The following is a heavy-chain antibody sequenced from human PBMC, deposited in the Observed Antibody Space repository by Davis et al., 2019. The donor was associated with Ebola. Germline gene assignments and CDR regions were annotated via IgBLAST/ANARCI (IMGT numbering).Heavy chain of an antibody. Sequence: SETLSLTCAVYGGSFSGYYWSWIRQPPGKGLEWIGEINHSGSTNYNPSLKSRVTISVDTSKNQFSLKVRSVTAADTAVYYCAGSRIVVVVAATRGNYYYYGMDVWGQGTTVTVSS. CDR3: AGSRIVVVVAATRGNYYYYGMDV. J-gene: IGHJ6*02. D-gene: IGHD2-15*01. V-gene: IGHV4-34*01. CDR1: GGSFSGYY. CDR2: INHSGST.